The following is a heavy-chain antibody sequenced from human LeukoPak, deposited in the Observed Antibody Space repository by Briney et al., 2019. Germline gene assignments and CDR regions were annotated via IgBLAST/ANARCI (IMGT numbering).Heavy chain of an antibody. D-gene: IGHD3-10*01. Sequence: SETLSLTCTVSGGSIGSYYWSWIRQPPGKGLEWIGYIYYSGSTNYNPSLKSRVTISVDTSKNQFSLKLSSVTAADTAVYYCARPSITVVRGGAYDIWGQGTMVTVSS. CDR3: ARPSITVVRGGAYDI. V-gene: IGHV4-59*08. J-gene: IGHJ3*02. CDR1: GGSIGSYY. CDR2: IYYSGST.